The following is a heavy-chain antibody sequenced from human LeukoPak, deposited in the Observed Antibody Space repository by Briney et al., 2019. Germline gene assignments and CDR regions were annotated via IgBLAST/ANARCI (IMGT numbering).Heavy chain of an antibody. J-gene: IGHJ6*03. CDR3: AKDKLLFGEGYYMDV. D-gene: IGHD3-10*01. CDR2: IRYDGSKK. CDR1: GFTFSSYG. V-gene: IGHV3-30*02. Sequence: GGSLRLSCAASGFTFSSYGMHWVRQAPGKGLEWVAFIRYDGSKKYYTDFVKGRFTISRDNSKNTLYLQMNSLRADDTAVYYCAKDKLLFGEGYYMDVWGKGTTVTISS.